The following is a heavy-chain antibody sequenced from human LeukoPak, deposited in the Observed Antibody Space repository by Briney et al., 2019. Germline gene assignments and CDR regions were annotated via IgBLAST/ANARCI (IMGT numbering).Heavy chain of an antibody. J-gene: IGHJ4*02. Sequence: SETLSLTCTVSGVSISSYYWSWTRQPAGKGLEWIGRIYTSGSTNYNPSLKSRVTMSVDTSRNQFSLKLNSVTAADTAVYYCARDQYYYDSSGYYSFDYWGQGTLVTVSS. V-gene: IGHV4-4*07. CDR1: GVSISSYY. D-gene: IGHD3-22*01. CDR3: ARDQYYYDSSGYYSFDY. CDR2: IYTSGST.